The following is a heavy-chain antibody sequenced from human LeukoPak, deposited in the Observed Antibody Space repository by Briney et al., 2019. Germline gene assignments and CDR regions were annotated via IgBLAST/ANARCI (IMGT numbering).Heavy chain of an antibody. CDR1: GVSISSHY. CDR2: MYYSGST. D-gene: IGHD4-23*01. J-gene: IGHJ3*02. V-gene: IGHV4-59*11. CDR3: ARETTVVTPGRSDVFDI. Sequence: SETLSLTCTVSGVSISSHYWNWVRQPPGKGLEWVGYMYYSGSTNYNPSLKRRVTISVDTSKNQFSLKLSSVTAADTAVYYCARETTVVTPGRSDVFDIWGQGTMVTVSS.